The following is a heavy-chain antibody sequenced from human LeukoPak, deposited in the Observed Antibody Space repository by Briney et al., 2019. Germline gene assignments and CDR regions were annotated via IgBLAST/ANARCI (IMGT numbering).Heavy chain of an antibody. J-gene: IGHJ3*02. V-gene: IGHV1-69*13. D-gene: IGHD7-27*01. Sequence: ASVKVSCKASGGTFSSYAISWVRQAPGQGLEWMGGIIPIFGTANYAQKFQGRVTITADESTSTAYMELSSLRSEDTAVYYCARDRQTNWGTREAFDIWGQGTMVTVSS. CDR1: GGTFSSYA. CDR2: IIPIFGTA. CDR3: ARDRQTNWGTREAFDI.